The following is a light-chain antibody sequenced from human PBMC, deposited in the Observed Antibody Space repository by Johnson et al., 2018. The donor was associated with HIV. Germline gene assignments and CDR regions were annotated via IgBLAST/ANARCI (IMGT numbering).Light chain of an antibody. J-gene: IGLJ1*01. CDR1: SSNIGKNY. CDR3: ATWDTSLSTGGV. V-gene: IGLV1-51*02. CDR2: ENN. Sequence: QSVLTHPPSVSAAPGQMVSISCSGSSSNIGKNYVSWYQQVPGTAPKLLIYENNKRPSGIHDRLYGITSGASATLGITGLQPGAEADYECATWDTSLSTGGVFGTGTKVTVL.